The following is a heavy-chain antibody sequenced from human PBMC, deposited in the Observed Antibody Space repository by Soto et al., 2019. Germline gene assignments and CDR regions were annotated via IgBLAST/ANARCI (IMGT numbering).Heavy chain of an antibody. CDR1: GFTFSTFF. CDR3: ARGVGVRERIIEYYSGLDV. J-gene: IGHJ6*02. CDR2: INTANGDT. Sequence: QVQLVQSGAEVKKPGASVRLSCKASGFTFSTFFMHWVRQAPGQRPEWMGWINTANGDTKYSQTFQGRVTITRDATANTAYIELSSLRSEDTAVYSCARGVGVRERIIEYYSGLDVWGQGTTVNVSS. D-gene: IGHD3-10*01. V-gene: IGHV1-3*04.